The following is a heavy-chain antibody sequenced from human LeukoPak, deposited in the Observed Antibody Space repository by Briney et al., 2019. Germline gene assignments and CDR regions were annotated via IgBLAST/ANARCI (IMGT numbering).Heavy chain of an antibody. CDR3: ARGRRRYCSSTSCYVDNKVMDY. V-gene: IGHV4-39*01. Sequence: SETLSLTCTVSGGSISSSSYYWGWIRQPPGKGLEWIGSAYYSGSNYHNPSLKSRVTISVNTSKNQFSLKLSSVTAADTAVYYCARGRRRYCSSTSCYVDNKVMDYWGQGTLVTVSS. CDR2: AYYSGSN. CDR1: GGSISSSSYY. D-gene: IGHD2-2*01. J-gene: IGHJ4*02.